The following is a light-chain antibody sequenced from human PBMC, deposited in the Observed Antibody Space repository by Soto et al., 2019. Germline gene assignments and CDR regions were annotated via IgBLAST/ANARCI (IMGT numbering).Light chain of an antibody. CDR2: GAS. V-gene: IGKV3-15*01. J-gene: IGKJ1*01. Sequence: EIVLTQSPATLSVSPGGRATLSCRASQSVSSNLAWYQQKPGQAPRLLIYGASTRATGIPARFSGSGSGTEFTLIISSLQSEDFAVYYCQQYNNWPPWTFGQGTKVDI. CDR1: QSVSSN. CDR3: QQYNNWPPWT.